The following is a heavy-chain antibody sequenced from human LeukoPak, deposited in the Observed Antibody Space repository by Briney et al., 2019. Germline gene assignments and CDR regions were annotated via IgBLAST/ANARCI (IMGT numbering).Heavy chain of an antibody. Sequence: GGSLRLSCAASGFTFSSYSMNWVRQAPGKGLEWVSYISSSSSTIYYADSVKGRFTISRDNAKNSLYLQMNSLRDEDTAVYYCARVRGRVLRFLEWPSGAFDIWGQGTMVTVSS. J-gene: IGHJ3*02. V-gene: IGHV3-48*02. D-gene: IGHD3-3*01. CDR3: ARVRGRVLRFLEWPSGAFDI. CDR1: GFTFSSYS. CDR2: ISSSSSTI.